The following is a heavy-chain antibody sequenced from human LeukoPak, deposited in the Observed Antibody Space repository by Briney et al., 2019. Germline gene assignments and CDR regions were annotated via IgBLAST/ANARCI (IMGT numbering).Heavy chain of an antibody. CDR2: INHSGST. D-gene: IGHD3-10*01. V-gene: IGHV4-34*01. Sequence: SETLSLTCAVSGGSFSGYYWSWVRQPPGKGLEGIGEINHSGSTNYNPSLKSRVTISVDTSKNQFSLKLSSVTAADTAVYYCARVIPYYGSGSPFDYWGQGTLVTVSS. CDR3: ARVIPYYGSGSPFDY. CDR1: GGSFSGYY. J-gene: IGHJ4*02.